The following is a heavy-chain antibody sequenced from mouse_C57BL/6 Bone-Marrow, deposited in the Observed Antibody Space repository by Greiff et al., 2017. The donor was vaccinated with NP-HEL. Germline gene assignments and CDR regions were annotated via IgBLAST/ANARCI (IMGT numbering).Heavy chain of an antibody. D-gene: IGHD4-1*01. CDR2: IDPENGDT. Sequence: EVQRVESGAELVRPGASVKLSCTASGFNIKDDYMHWVKQRPEQGLEWIGWIDPENGDTEYASKFQGKATITADTSSNTAYLQLSSLTSEDTAVYYCTMGTGPDYWGQGTTLTVSS. J-gene: IGHJ2*01. V-gene: IGHV14-4*01. CDR3: TMGTGPDY. CDR1: GFNIKDDY.